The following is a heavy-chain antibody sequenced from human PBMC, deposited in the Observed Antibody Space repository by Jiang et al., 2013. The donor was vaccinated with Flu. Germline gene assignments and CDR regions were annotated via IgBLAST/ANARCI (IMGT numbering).Heavy chain of an antibody. V-gene: IGHV4-39*07. CDR2: IYYSGSS. D-gene: IGHD2-8*01. CDR1: GVSINSDSYF. CDR3: VRRARGGYCANGICYSGLGIDY. Sequence: LVKPSETLSLTCTVSGVSINSDSYFWGWIRQPPGGGWSGFGDIYYSGSSFHNPSLKSRVTISMDTSTNQFSLRLTSVTAADTAIYYCVRRARGGYCANGICYSGLGIDYWGQGTLVTVSS. J-gene: IGHJ4*02.